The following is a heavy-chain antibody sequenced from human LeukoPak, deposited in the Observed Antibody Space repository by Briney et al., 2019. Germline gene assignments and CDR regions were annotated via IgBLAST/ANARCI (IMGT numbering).Heavy chain of an antibody. CDR3: AKVFHAAMCFDY. CDR2: ISGSSNTI. CDR1: GFTFSTYS. J-gene: IGHJ4*02. Sequence: GGSLRLSCAASGFTFSTYSMNWVRQAPGEGLEWLSYISGSSNTIYYADPVKGRFTISRDNSKNTLYLQMNSLRAEDTAVYYCAKVFHAAMCFDYWGQGTLVTVSS. V-gene: IGHV3-48*01. D-gene: IGHD2-2*01.